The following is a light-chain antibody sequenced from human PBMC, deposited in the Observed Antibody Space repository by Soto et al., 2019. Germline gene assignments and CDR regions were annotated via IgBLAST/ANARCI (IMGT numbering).Light chain of an antibody. CDR1: QSISSN. CDR2: DAS. J-gene: IGKJ1*01. V-gene: IGKV3-20*01. Sequence: EIVLTQSPATLSVSPCEGATLSARASQSISSNLAWYQQKPGQAPRLLISDASDRATGIPDRFSGSGSGTDFTLTISRLVPEDFAVYYCQQYGDSPVTFGQGTKVDIK. CDR3: QQYGDSPVT.